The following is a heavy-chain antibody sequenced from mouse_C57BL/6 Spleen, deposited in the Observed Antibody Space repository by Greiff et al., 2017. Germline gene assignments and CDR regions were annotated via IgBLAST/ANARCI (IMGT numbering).Heavy chain of an antibody. CDR1: GFSLTSYG. CDR2: IWSGGST. CDR3: ARNCGSSYGYYAMDY. Sequence: QVQLKQSGPGLVQPSQSLSITCTVSGFSLTSYGVHWVRQSPGKGLEWLGVIWSGGSTDYNAAFISRLSISKDNSKSQVFLKMNSLQADDTAIYYCARNCGSSYGYYAMDYWGQGTSVTVSS. D-gene: IGHD1-1*01. V-gene: IGHV2-2*01. J-gene: IGHJ4*01.